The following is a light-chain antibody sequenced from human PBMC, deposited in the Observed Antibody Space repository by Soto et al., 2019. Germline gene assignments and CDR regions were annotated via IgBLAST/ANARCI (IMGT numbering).Light chain of an antibody. CDR1: SSNIGSNS. Sequence: QSVLTQPPSTSGTPGQMITISWSGRSSNIGSNSVCLYQQLPGTAPKLLIDKNNQRPSGVPDRFSGAKAGTSASLAISGLRSEAEPDYYCAAWDDSLYPPVFGEGTTDTVL. CDR3: AAWDDSLYPPV. J-gene: IGLJ2*01. V-gene: IGLV1-47*01. CDR2: KNN.